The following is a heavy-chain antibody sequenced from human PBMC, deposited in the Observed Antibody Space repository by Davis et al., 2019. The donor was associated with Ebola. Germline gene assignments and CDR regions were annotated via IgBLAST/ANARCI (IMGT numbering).Heavy chain of an antibody. CDR3: ARDTLWSGYSSNWFDP. Sequence: GESLKISCAASGFTFSSYAMHWVRQAPGKGLEWVAVISYDGSNKYYADSVKGRFTISRDNSKNTLYLQMHSLRAEDTAVYYCARDTLWSGYSSNWFDPWGQGTLVTVSS. CDR1: GFTFSSYA. V-gene: IGHV3-30-3*01. D-gene: IGHD3-3*01. J-gene: IGHJ5*02. CDR2: ISYDGSNK.